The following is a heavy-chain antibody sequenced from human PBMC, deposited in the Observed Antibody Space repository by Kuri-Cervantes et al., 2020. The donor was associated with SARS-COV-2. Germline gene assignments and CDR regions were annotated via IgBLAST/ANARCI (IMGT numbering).Heavy chain of an antibody. J-gene: IGHJ5*02. D-gene: IGHD3-22*01. V-gene: IGHV3-53*01. Sequence: GGSLRLSCAASGITVNSNYMSWVRQAPGKGLEWVSIIYTGGDTYYADSVKGRFTIARDISKNTLYLQLNSLKNEDTAVYYCARVTVTMIVGGYWFDLWGQGTLGT. CDR3: ARVTVTMIVGGYWFDL. CDR2: IYTGGDT. CDR1: GITVNSNY.